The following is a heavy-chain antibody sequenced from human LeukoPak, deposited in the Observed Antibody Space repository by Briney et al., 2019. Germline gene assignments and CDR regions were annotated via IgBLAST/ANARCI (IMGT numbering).Heavy chain of an antibody. Sequence: GASVKVSCKASGYTFTSYYMHWVRQAPGQGLEWMGIINPSGGSTSYAQKFQGRVTMTRDMSTSTVYMELSSLRSEDTAVYYCARDKWVVPAASYYYYYTDVWGKGTTVTVSS. D-gene: IGHD2-2*01. CDR1: GYTFTSYY. CDR3: ARDKWVVPAASYYYYYTDV. CDR2: INPSGGST. J-gene: IGHJ6*03. V-gene: IGHV1-46*01.